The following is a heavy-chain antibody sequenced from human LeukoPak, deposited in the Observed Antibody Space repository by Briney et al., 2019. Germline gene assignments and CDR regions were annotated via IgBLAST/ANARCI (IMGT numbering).Heavy chain of an antibody. CDR2: IIPIFGTA. J-gene: IGHJ4*02. CDR1: GGTFSSYA. CDR3: ARAGRAPPYYYDSSGYYQFDY. Sequence: SVKVSCKASGGTFSSYAISWVRQAPGQGLEWIGGIIPIFGTANYAQKFQGRVTITTDESTSTAYMELSSLRSEDTAVYYCARAGRAPPYYYDSSGYYQFDYWGQGTLVTVSS. D-gene: IGHD3-22*01. V-gene: IGHV1-69*05.